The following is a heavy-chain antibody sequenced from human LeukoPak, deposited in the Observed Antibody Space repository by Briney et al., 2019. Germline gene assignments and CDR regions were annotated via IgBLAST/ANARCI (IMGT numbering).Heavy chain of an antibody. CDR2: IIPILGIA. D-gene: IGHD2-15*01. V-gene: IGHV1-69*04. CDR3: ARQQRDCSGGSCYYPYSYNWFDP. CDR1: GGTFSSYA. Sequence: GASVKVSCKASGGTFSSYAISWVRQAPGQGLEWMGRIIPILGIANYAQKFQGRVTITVDKSTSTAYMELSSLRSEDTAVYYCARQQRDCSGGSCYYPYSYNWFDPWGQGTLVTVSS. J-gene: IGHJ5*02.